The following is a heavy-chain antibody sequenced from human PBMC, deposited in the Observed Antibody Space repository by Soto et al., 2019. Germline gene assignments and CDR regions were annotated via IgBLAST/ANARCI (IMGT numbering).Heavy chain of an antibody. CDR3: ARDSRLNYGDYSPFDY. D-gene: IGHD4-17*01. J-gene: IGHJ4*02. CDR2: ISAYNGNT. V-gene: IGHV1-18*01. Sequence: ASVKVSCKASGYTFTSYGISWGRQAPGQGLEWMGWISAYNGNTNYAQKLQGRVTMTTDTSTSTAYMELRSPRSDDTAVYYCARDSRLNYGDYSPFDYWGQGTLVTGSS. CDR1: GYTFTSYG.